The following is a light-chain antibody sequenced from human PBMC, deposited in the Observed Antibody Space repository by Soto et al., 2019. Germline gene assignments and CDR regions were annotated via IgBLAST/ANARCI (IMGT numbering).Light chain of an antibody. CDR3: QHSYNMPIA. CDR2: DAS. CDR1: QNIRSR. J-gene: IGKJ5*01. Sequence: DFQMTQSPSTLSASVGDRVTITCRASQNIRSRLAWFQQKPGKAPKLLIYDASSLESGVPSRFSGSGSGTEFTLTITGLQPEDFATYYCQHSYNMPIAFGQGTRLEIK. V-gene: IGKV1-5*01.